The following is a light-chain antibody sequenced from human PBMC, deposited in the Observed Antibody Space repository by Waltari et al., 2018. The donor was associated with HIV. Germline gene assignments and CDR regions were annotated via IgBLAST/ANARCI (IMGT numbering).Light chain of an antibody. CDR3: SAWDRSLSAVV. V-gene: IGLV10-54*04. J-gene: IGLJ2*01. CDR2: RDN. CDR1: SDNVGNQG. Sequence: LRQTATLTCTGNSDNVGNQGATWLQQHQGHPPKLLFYRDNKRPSGISERFSASRSGNTASLTITGLQPEDEADYICSAWDRSLSAVVFGGGTTLIVL.